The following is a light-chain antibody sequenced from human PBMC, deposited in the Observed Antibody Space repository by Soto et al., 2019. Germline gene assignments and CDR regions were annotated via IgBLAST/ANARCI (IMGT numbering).Light chain of an antibody. J-gene: IGLJ1*01. CDR1: SSDVGGYNY. CDR2: EVN. V-gene: IGLV2-8*01. CDR3: LSYAGRNDFYV. Sequence: QSVLIQPPSASGSPGQSVTISCTGTSSDVGGYNYVSWYQQHPGKAPKVMIYEVNKRPSGVPDRFSGSKSGNTASLTVSGLQAEDEADYYCLSYAGRNDFYVFGTGTKGTVL.